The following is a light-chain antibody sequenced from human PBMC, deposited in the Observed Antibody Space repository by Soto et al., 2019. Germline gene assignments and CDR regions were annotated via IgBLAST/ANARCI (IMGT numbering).Light chain of an antibody. J-gene: IGLJ2*01. CDR3: SSYTSSSTVI. Sequence: QSALTQPASVSGSPGQSITISCTGTSSDVGGYNYISWYQQHPGKAPKFIIYDVRNRPSGVSNRFSGSRAGNTASLTISGLRAEDEADYYCSSYTSSSTVIFGGGTKLTVL. CDR1: SSDVGGYNY. V-gene: IGLV2-14*03. CDR2: DVR.